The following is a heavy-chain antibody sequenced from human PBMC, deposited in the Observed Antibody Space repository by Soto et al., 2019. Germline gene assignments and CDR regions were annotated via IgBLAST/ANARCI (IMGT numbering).Heavy chain of an antibody. D-gene: IGHD3-22*01. J-gene: IGHJ4*02. CDR1: GFTVSSNY. CDR3: ARDGDYYDSSGYTVG. Sequence: EVQLVESGGGLIQPGGSLRLSCAASGFTVSSNYMSWVRQAPGKGLEWVSVIYSGGSTYYADSVKGRFTISRDNSKNTLYLQMNSLRAEDTAVYYCARDGDYYDSSGYTVGWGQGTLVTVSS. V-gene: IGHV3-53*01. CDR2: IYSGGST.